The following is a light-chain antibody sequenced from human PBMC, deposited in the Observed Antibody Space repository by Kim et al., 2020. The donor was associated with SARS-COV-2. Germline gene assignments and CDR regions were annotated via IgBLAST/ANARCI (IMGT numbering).Light chain of an antibody. J-gene: IGLJ3*02. CDR3: QTWDTGIRV. CDR2: VESDGSL. V-gene: IGLV4-69*01. CDR1: SGHSTYA. Sequence: QLVVTQSPSAPASLGASVKLTCTLSSGHSTYAIAWHQQQPEKGPRYLMKVESDGSLSKGDGVPDRFSGSSSGAERYLSISSLQPEDEADYYCQTWDTGIRVFGGGTQLTVL.